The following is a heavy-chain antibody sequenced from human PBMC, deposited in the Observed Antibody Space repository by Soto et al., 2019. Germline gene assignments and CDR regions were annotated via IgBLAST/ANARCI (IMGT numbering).Heavy chain of an antibody. D-gene: IGHD6-13*01. CDR2: IIPILGIA. CDR3: ASTSLPIAAAGNEYFQH. J-gene: IGHJ1*01. CDR1: GGTFSSYT. Sequence: QVQLVQSGAEVKKPGSSVKVSCKASGGTFSSYTISWVRQAPGQGLEWMGRIIPILGIANYAQKFQGRVTITADKSTSTAYMELSSLRSEDTAVYYCASTSLPIAAAGNEYFQHWGQGTLVTVSS. V-gene: IGHV1-69*02.